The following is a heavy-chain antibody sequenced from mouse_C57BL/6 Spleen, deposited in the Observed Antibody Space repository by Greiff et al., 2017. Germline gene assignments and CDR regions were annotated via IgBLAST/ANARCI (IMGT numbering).Heavy chain of an antibody. D-gene: IGHD1-1*01. Sequence: QVQLQQPGAELVRPGSSVKLSCKASGYTFTSYWMHWVKQRPIQGLEWIGNIDPSDSETHYNQKFKDKATLTVDKSSSTAYMQLSSLTSEDSAVDYCARGDYVGAMDYWGQGTSVTVSS. J-gene: IGHJ4*01. V-gene: IGHV1-52*01. CDR2: IDPSDSET. CDR1: GYTFTSYW. CDR3: ARGDYVGAMDY.